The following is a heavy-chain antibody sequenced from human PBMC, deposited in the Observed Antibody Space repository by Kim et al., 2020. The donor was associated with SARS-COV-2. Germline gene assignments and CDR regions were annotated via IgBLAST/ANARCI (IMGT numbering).Heavy chain of an antibody. J-gene: IGHJ6*02. CDR2: IKQHGNEK. Sequence: GGSLRLSCAVSGFTFSNYWMSWVRQAPGKGLEWVANIKQHGNEKHYVDSVKGRFTISGDNAKKSLYLQMNSLRAEDTAVYYCARYNSRNYGMDVWGQGPTVTVSS. CDR1: GFTFSNYW. CDR3: ARYNSRNYGMDV. V-gene: IGHV3-7*03. D-gene: IGHD6-13*01.